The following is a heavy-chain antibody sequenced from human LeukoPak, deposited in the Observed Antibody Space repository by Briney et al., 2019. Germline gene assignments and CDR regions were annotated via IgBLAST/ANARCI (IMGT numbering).Heavy chain of an antibody. J-gene: IGHJ3*02. V-gene: IGHV1-69*05. CDR1: RGTFSSYA. CDR2: IIPIFGTA. CDR3: ACSSGLDAFDI. Sequence: GASVKVSCKASRGTFSSYAISWVRQAPGQGLEWMGGIIPIFGTANYAQKFQGRVTITTDESTSTAYMELSSLRSEDTAVYYCACSSGLDAFDIWGQGTMVTVSS. D-gene: IGHD6-6*01.